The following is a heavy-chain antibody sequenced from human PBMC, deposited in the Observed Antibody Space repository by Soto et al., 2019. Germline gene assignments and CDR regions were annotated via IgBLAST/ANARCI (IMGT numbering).Heavy chain of an antibody. Sequence: SVKVSCKASGFTFTSSAVQWVLQARGQPLEWIGWIVLGNGNTNYAQKFQGRVTITRDKSTSTAYMDLSRLRSDDTAMYYCAARIGNIGWYWLDAWGQGTQVTVSS. J-gene: IGHJ5*02. D-gene: IGHD6-19*01. CDR2: IVLGNGNT. CDR3: AARIGNIGWYWLDA. CDR1: GFTFTSSA. V-gene: IGHV1-58*01.